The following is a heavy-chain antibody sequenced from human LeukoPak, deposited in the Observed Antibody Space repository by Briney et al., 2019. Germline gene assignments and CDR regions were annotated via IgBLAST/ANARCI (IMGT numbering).Heavy chain of an antibody. D-gene: IGHD2-2*01. CDR1: GFTFDDYA. V-gene: IGHV3-9*01. CDR3: AKVGVVPAAMGPNYYYYYYMDV. Sequence: AGRSLRLSCAASGFTFDDYAMHWVRQAPGKGLEWVSGISWNSGSIGYADPVKGRFTISRDNAKNSLYLQMNSLRAEDTALYYCAKVGVVPAAMGPNYYYYYYMDVWGKGTTVTVSS. CDR2: ISWNSGSI. J-gene: IGHJ6*03.